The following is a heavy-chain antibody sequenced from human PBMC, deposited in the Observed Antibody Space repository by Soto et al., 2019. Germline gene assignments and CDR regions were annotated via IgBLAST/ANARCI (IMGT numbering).Heavy chain of an antibody. J-gene: IGHJ5*02. D-gene: IGHD2-21*02. CDR1: GGSISSSSYY. CDR3: ARYSSCRSKWGGDCYRELYNWFDP. V-gene: IGHV4-39*01. Sequence: QLQLQESGPGLVKPSETLSLTCTVSGGSISSSSYYWGWIRQPPGKGLEWIGSIYYSGSTYYNPSLKSRVTISVDTSKNQFSLKLSSVTAADTAVYYCARYSSCRSKWGGDCYRELYNWFDPWGQGTLVTVSS. CDR2: IYYSGST.